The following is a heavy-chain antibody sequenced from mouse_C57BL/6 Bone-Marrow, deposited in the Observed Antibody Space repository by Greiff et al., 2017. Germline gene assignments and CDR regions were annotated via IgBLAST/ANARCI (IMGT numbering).Heavy chain of an antibody. D-gene: IGHD1-1*01. V-gene: IGHV5-16*01. CDR2: INYDGSST. CDR1: GFTFSDYY. Sequence: EVKLMESEGGLVQPGSSMKLSCTASGFTFSDYYMAWVRQVPEKGLEWVANINYDGSSTYYLDSLKSRFIISRGNAKNILYLQMSSLKSEDTATYYCARDYYGSDYYAMDYWGQGTSVTVSS. J-gene: IGHJ4*01. CDR3: ARDYYGSDYYAMDY.